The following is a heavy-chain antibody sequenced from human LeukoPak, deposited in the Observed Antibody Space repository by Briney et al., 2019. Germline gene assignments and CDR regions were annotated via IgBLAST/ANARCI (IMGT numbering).Heavy chain of an antibody. J-gene: IGHJ4*02. V-gene: IGHV4-39*01. CDR3: ARNLLEWLSIDY. CDR2: IYYSGST. D-gene: IGHD3-3*01. Sequence: PSETLSLTCTVSGGSISSSSYYWGWIRQPPGKGLEWIGSIYYSGSTYYNPSLKSRVTISVDTSKNQFSLKLSSVTAADTAVYYCARNLLEWLSIDYWGPGTLVTVSS. CDR1: GGSISSSSYY.